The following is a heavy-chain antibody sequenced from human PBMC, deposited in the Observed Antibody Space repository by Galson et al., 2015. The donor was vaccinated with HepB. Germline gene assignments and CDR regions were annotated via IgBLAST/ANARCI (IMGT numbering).Heavy chain of an antibody. J-gene: IGHJ6*02. Sequence: SLRLSCAASGFTFSSYWMSWVRQAPGKGLEWVANIKQDGSEKYYVDSVKGRFTISRDNAKNSLYLQRNSLRAEDTAVYYCARDSPDYGDGTYYYYGMDVWGQGTTVTVSS. D-gene: IGHD4-17*01. CDR1: GFTFSSYW. CDR2: IKQDGSEK. CDR3: ARDSPDYGDGTYYYYGMDV. V-gene: IGHV3-7*03.